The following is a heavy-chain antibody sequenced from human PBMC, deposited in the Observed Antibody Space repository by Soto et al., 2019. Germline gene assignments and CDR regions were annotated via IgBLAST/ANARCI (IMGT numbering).Heavy chain of an antibody. CDR2: VYPDDSDT. V-gene: IGHV5-51*03. CDR3: ARRKLFTFMFGGVTDYFDY. Sequence: EVQLVQSGAEVKKPGESLNISCRSSGYSFTNYWIGWVRQMPGKGLEWMGIVYPDDSDTRYSPSFQGQVTISADKSISTAYLQWSSLKASDTAMYYCARRKLFTFMFGGVTDYFDYWGQGTLVTVSS. D-gene: IGHD3-16*01. J-gene: IGHJ4*02. CDR1: GYSFTNYW.